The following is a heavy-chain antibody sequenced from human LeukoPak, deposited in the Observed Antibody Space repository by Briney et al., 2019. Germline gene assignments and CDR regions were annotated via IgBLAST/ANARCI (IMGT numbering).Heavy chain of an antibody. CDR1: GYTFTGYY. Sequence: GASVKVSCKASGYTFTGYYMHWVRQAPGQGLEWMGWINPNSGGTNYAQKFQGRVTMTRDTSISTAYMELTRLKSDDPAVYYCAREEGDVFDIWGQGTMVTVSS. CDR3: AREEGDVFDI. J-gene: IGHJ3*02. CDR2: INPNSGGT. V-gene: IGHV1-2*02.